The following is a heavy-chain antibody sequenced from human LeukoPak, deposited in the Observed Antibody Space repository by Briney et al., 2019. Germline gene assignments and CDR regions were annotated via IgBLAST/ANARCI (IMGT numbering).Heavy chain of an antibody. CDR1: GYTFTGYS. V-gene: IGHV1-2*06. CDR3: ARDGNNWSSLHY. Sequence: GASVKVSCKASGYTFTGYSIHWVRQAPGQGLEWMGRTHPNSGITYYAQKFRGRVTLTSDPSINTVYLEMSMLRSDDTAIYYCARDGNNWSSLHYWGQGTLISVFS. J-gene: IGHJ4*02. D-gene: IGHD1-1*01. CDR2: THPNSGIT.